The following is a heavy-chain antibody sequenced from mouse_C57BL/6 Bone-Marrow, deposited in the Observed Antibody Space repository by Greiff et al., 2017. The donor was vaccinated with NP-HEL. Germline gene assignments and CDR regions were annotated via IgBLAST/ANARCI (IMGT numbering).Heavy chain of an antibody. CDR2: IHPNSGST. J-gene: IGHJ4*01. V-gene: IGHV1-64*01. Sequence: QVQLQQPGAELVKPGASVKLSCKASGYTFTSYWMHWVKQRPGQGLEWIGMIHPNSGSTNYNEKFKSKATLTVDKSSSTAYMQLSSLTSEDSAVYYCARSKLRPEYYYAMDYWGQGTSVTVSS. CDR1: GYTFTSYW. D-gene: IGHD3-2*02. CDR3: ARSKLRPEYYYAMDY.